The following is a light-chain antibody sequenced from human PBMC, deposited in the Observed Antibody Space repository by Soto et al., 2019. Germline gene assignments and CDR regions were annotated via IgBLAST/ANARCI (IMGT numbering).Light chain of an antibody. V-gene: IGLV2-8*01. CDR1: DSNY. Sequence: QSALTQPPSASGSPGQSVTISCTGTDSNYVSWYQQHHGKAPKLLIYEVVKRPSGVPDRFSGSKSGNTASLTVSGLQAEDEADYHCTSYAGNNNLVFGGGTKLTVL. CDR3: TSYAGNNNLV. CDR2: EVV. J-gene: IGLJ2*01.